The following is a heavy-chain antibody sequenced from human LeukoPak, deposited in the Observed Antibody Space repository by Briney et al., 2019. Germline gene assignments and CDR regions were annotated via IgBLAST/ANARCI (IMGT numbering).Heavy chain of an antibody. CDR3: ARIELGVSFGSGFDY. J-gene: IGHJ4*02. CDR2: ISYDGRDQ. CDR1: GFSLRGYA. V-gene: IGHV3-30-3*01. Sequence: GGSLRLSCVASGFSLRGYAMHWVRQAPGKGGLEWVTMISYDGRDQYYADSVKGRFTISRDDSKNTLFLQMNSLRVEDTAMYHCARIELGVSFGSGFDYWGQGTLVTVTS. D-gene: IGHD3-10*01.